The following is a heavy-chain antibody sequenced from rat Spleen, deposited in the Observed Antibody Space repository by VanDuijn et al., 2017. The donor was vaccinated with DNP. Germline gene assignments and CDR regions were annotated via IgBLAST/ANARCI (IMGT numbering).Heavy chain of an antibody. D-gene: IGHD3-8*01. Sequence: EVQLQESGPGLVKPSQSLSLTCSVTGYSITSSYRWNWIRKFPGNKLEWMGYINGAGITNYNPSLKSRISITRDTFRNQFFLQVISVSPEDTATYYCSSNPHIRTAAPFDYWGQGVMVTVSS. J-gene: IGHJ2*01. CDR2: INGAGIT. V-gene: IGHV3-3*01. CDR1: GYSITSSYR. CDR3: SSNPHIRTAAPFDY.